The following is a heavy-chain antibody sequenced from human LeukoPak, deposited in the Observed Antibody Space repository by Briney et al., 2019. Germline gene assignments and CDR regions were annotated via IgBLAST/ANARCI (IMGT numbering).Heavy chain of an antibody. D-gene: IGHD3-22*01. J-gene: IGHJ5*02. Sequence: SETLSLTCTVSGGSISSSSYYWGWIRQPPGKGLEWIGSIYYSGSTYYSPSLKSRVTISVDTSKNQFSLKLSSVTAADTAVYYCARDAAKYYYDSSGHNWFDPWGQGTLVTVSS. CDR1: GGSISSSSYY. CDR2: IYYSGST. CDR3: ARDAAKYYYDSSGHNWFDP. V-gene: IGHV4-39*07.